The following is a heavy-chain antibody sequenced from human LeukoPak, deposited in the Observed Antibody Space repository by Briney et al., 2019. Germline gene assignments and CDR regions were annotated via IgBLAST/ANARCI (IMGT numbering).Heavy chain of an antibody. V-gene: IGHV4-59*05. CDR2: IYYSGST. CDR3: AREAGSGSYDAFDI. D-gene: IGHD1-26*01. J-gene: IGHJ3*02. Sequence: SETLSLTCTVSGGSISSYYWSWIRQPPGKGLEWIGSIYYSGSTYYNPSLKSRVTISVDTSKNQFSLKLSSVTAADTAVYYCAREAGSGSYDAFDIWGQGTMVTVSS. CDR1: GGSISSYY.